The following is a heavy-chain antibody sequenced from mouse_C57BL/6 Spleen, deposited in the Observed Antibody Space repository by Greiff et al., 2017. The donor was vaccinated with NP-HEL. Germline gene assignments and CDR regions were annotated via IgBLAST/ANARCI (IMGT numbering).Heavy chain of an antibody. CDR1: GFTFSSYA. Sequence: EVKLMESGGGLVKPGGSLKLSCAASGFTFSSYAMSWVRQTPEKRLEWVATISDGGSYTYYPDNVKGRFTISRDNAKNNLYLQMSHLKSEDTAMYYCARGTTVVEDYAMDYWGQGTSVTVSS. J-gene: IGHJ4*01. CDR3: ARGTTVVEDYAMDY. V-gene: IGHV5-4*03. D-gene: IGHD1-1*01. CDR2: ISDGGSYT.